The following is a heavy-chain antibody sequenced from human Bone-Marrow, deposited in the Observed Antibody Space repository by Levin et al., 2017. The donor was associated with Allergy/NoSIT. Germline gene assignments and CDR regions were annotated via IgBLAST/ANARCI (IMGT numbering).Heavy chain of an antibody. D-gene: IGHD3-10*01. CDR2: INYSGSA. CDR1: GGSISSGGYF. Sequence: SETLSLTCTVSGGSISSGGYFWSWIRQLPGKGLEWIGYINYSGSAYHHPSLKSRVTISVDTSKNQLSLKLSSVTAADMAVYYCARTAMVRGVTSYFDYWGQGTLVTVSS. V-gene: IGHV4-31*03. CDR3: ARTAMVRGVTSYFDY. J-gene: IGHJ4*02.